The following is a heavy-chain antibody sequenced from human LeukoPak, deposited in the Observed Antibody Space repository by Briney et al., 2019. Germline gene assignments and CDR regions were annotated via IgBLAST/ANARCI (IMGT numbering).Heavy chain of an antibody. D-gene: IGHD1-26*01. Sequence: GGSLRLSCAASGFTFSSYWMSRVRQAPGKGLEWVAVISYDGSNKYYADSVKGRFTISRDNSKNTLYLQMNSLRAEDTAVYYCAKAGMVGANHLDYWGQGTLVTVSS. V-gene: IGHV3-30*18. CDR3: AKAGMVGANHLDY. CDR1: GFTFSSYW. J-gene: IGHJ4*02. CDR2: ISYDGSNK.